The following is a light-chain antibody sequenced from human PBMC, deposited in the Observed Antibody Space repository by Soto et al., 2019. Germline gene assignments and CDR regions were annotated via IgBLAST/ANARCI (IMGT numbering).Light chain of an antibody. Sequence: QLVLTQPPSVSGAPGQRVTISCTGSSSNIGAGYDVDWYQQLPGTAPKLLIYGDTNRPSGLPDRFSGSKSGTSASLAITGLQAEDEADYYCQSYDSSLSGVVFGGGTKVTVL. CDR2: GDT. V-gene: IGLV1-40*01. CDR3: QSYDSSLSGVV. CDR1: SSNIGAGYD. J-gene: IGLJ2*01.